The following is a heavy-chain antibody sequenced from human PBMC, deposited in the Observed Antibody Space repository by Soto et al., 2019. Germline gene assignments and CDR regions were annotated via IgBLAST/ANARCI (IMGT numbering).Heavy chain of an antibody. J-gene: IGHJ6*01. V-gene: IGHV4-30-4*01. CDR2: IYYSGST. D-gene: IGHD3-10*01. CDR3: ASGKEVLLGIDYGMDV. Sequence: PSETLSLTCTVSGGSISSGDYYRSWIRQPPGKGLEWIGYIYYSGSTYYSPSLKSRVTIAVDTSKNQFSLKLSSVTAADTAVYYCASGKEVLLGIDYGMDVWGQATTVTVSS. CDR1: GGSISSGDYY.